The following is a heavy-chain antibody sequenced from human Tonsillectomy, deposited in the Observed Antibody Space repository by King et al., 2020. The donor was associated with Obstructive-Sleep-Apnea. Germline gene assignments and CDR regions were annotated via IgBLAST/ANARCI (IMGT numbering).Heavy chain of an antibody. Sequence: VQLVESGGGLIQPGGSLRLSCAASGFTFSRYWMHWVRQAPGKGLVWVSHLNSDGSSTSYADSVKGRFTISRDNAKNTLYLQMNSLRAEDTAVYYCARDHGIEVVPAKWGMDVWGQGTTVTVSS. CDR1: GFTFSRYW. CDR2: LNSDGSST. CDR3: ARDHGIEVVPAKWGMDV. V-gene: IGHV3-74*01. J-gene: IGHJ6*02. D-gene: IGHD2-2*01.